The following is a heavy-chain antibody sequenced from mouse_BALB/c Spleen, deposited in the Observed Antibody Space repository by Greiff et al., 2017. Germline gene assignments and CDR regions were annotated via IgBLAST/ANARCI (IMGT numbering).Heavy chain of an antibody. V-gene: IGHV5-12-1*01. CDR3: ARHDGNYDYFDY. D-gene: IGHD2-1*01. CDR1: GFAFSSYD. J-gene: IGHJ2*01. CDR2: ISSGGGST. Sequence: EVKVVESGGGLVKPGGSLKLSCAASGFAFSSYDMSWVRQTPEKRLEWVAYISSGGGSTYYPDTVKGRFTISRDNAKNTLYLQMSSLKSEDTAMYYCARHDGNYDYFDYWGQGTTLTVSS.